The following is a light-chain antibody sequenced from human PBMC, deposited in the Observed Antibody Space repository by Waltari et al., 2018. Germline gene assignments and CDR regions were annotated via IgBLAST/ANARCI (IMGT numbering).Light chain of an antibody. Sequence: DIQMTQSPSTLSASVGDRVTITCRASQSISSWLAWYQQKPGKAPKLLIYKASSLESGVPSRFTGSGSGTEFTLTISSLQPDDCATYYCQQYNSYSPVTCGGGTKVEIK. CDR3: QQYNSYSPVT. CDR2: KAS. CDR1: QSISSW. J-gene: IGKJ4*01. V-gene: IGKV1-5*03.